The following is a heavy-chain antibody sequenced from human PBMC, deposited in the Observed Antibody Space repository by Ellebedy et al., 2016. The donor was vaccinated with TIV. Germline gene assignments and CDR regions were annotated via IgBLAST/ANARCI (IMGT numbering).Heavy chain of an antibody. D-gene: IGHD3-10*01. V-gene: IGHV1-46*02. CDR1: GYNFDKYY. J-gene: IGHJ6*02. Sequence: ASVKVSCXASGYNFDKYYIHWVRQAPGQGLEWMGIFSPAGGSTYYAQKFQGRVTMTRDTPMNTVYMELSSLRSDDTAIYYCARDHYFGAGTSYHAPYFYGVDVWGQGTTVTVSS. CDR3: ARDHYFGAGTSYHAPYFYGVDV. CDR2: FSPAGGST.